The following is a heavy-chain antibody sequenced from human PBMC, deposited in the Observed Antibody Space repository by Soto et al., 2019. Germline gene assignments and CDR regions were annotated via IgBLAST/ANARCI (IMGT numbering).Heavy chain of an antibody. V-gene: IGHV3-23*01. CDR2: ISGSGGST. CDR3: AKGFYYDILTGLDY. J-gene: IGHJ4*02. CDR1: GFTFSSYA. Sequence: GGSLRLSCAASGFTFSSYAMSWVRQAPGKGLEWVSAISGSGGSTYYADSVKGRFTISRDNSKNTLYLQMNSLRAEDTAVYYCAKGFYYDILTGLDYWGQGTLVPVSS. D-gene: IGHD3-9*01.